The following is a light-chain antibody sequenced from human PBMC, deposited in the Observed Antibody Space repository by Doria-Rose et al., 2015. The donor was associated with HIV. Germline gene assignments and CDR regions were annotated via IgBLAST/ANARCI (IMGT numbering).Light chain of an antibody. CDR2: WAS. V-gene: IGKV4-1*01. CDR1: XXLLYTSKNY. CDR3: QQYYDTPS. J-gene: IGKJ3*01. Sequence: LGXXAXXNCKSXXXLLYTSKNYLAWYQQKPGQPPKLLIYWASTRQSGVPARFSGSGSGTDFTLTISSLEAEDVAVYYCQQYYDTPSFGPGTTVDIK.